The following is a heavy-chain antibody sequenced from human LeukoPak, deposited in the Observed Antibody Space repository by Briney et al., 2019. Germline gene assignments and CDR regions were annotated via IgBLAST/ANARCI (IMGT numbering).Heavy chain of an antibody. CDR3: ARSGDIVVVPAAIFYYYGMDV. J-gene: IGHJ6*02. Sequence: PGGSLRLSCAASGFTFSSHWMHWVRQAPGKGLEWVSSISSSSSYIYYADSVKGRFTISRDNAKNSLYLQMNSLRAEDTAVYYCARSGDIVVVPAAIFYYYGMDVWGQGTTVTVSS. CDR1: GFTFSSHW. CDR2: ISSSSSYI. D-gene: IGHD2-2*01. V-gene: IGHV3-21*01.